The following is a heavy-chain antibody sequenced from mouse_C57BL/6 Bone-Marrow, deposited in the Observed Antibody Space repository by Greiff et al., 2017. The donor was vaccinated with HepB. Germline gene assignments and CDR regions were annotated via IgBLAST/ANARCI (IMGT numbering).Heavy chain of an antibody. D-gene: IGHD2-4*01. CDR3: ARVSSYDYVLDY. CDR2: IYPGDGDT. CDR1: GYAFSSSW. V-gene: IGHV1-82*01. Sequence: QVQLQQSGPELVKPGASVKISCKASGYAFSSSWMNWVKQRPGKGLEWIGRIYPGDGDTNYNGKFKGKATLTADKSSSTAYMQLSSLTSEDAAVYFCARVSSYDYVLDYWGQGTTLTVSS. J-gene: IGHJ2*01.